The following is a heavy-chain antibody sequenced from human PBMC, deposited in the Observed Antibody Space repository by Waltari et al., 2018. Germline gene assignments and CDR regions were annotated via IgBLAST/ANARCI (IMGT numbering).Heavy chain of an antibody. CDR1: GGTFSSYA. J-gene: IGHJ5*02. D-gene: IGHD3-10*01. CDR3: ARVSGITMVQGVMAPFKNWFDP. CDR2: IIPILGIA. Sequence: QVQLVQSGAEVKKPGSSVKVSCKASGGTFSSYAISWVRQAPGQGLEWMGGIIPILGIANYAQKFQGRVTITADKATSTAYMELSSLRSEDTAVYYCARVSGITMVQGVMAPFKNWFDPWGQGTLVTVSS. V-gene: IGHV1-69*10.